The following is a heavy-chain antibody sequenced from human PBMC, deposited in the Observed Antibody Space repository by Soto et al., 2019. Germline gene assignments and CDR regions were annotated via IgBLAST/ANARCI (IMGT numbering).Heavy chain of an antibody. V-gene: IGHV3-30-3*01. D-gene: IGHD3-22*01. Sequence: GGSLRLSCAGSGFIFSNSAFHWVRQAPGKGLEWVALISYDGNNKYYADSVKGRFTISRDNSKNTLYLQMHSLRADDTAVYYCAREVASYDRSGFFDYWCQGA. CDR3: AREVASYDRSGFFDY. J-gene: IGHJ4*02. CDR2: ISYDGNNK. CDR1: GFIFSNSA.